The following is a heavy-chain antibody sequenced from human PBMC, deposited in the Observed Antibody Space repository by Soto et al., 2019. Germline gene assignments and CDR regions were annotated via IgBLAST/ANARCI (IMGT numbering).Heavy chain of an antibody. CDR2: IYYSGST. Sequence: SDTLSLTCTVSGGSISSSSYYWGWIRQPPGKGLEWIGSIYYSGSTYYNPSLKSRVTISVDTSKNQFSLKLSSVTAADTAVYYCARQGRNAFDIWGQGTMVTVSS. V-gene: IGHV4-39*01. CDR3: ARQGRNAFDI. J-gene: IGHJ3*02. CDR1: GGSISSSSYY.